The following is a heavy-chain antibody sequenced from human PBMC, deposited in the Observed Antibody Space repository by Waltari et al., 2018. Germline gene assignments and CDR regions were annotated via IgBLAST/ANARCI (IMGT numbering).Heavy chain of an antibody. CDR2: IMPVFGIA. V-gene: IGHV1-69*05. CDR1: GGTCGSYA. CDR3: ASDVQGRGGPRKVYYFDY. Sequence: QVQLVQCGAEVKKPGSSVMVSGKASGGTCGSYAISWVRQARGQGLEWMGGIMPVFGIANNAQKFHGRVTITTDETTSTAYMELSMLRSEDTAVYYCASDVQGRGGPRKVYYFDYWGQGTLVTVSS. D-gene: IGHD3-10*02. J-gene: IGHJ4*02.